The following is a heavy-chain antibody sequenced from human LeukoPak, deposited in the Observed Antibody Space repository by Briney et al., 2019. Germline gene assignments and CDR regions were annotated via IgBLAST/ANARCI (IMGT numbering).Heavy chain of an antibody. CDR1: GYTFTTYD. Sequence: GASVKVSCKASGYTFTTYDINWVRQATGQGLEWMGWINPNSGNTGYAQKFQGRVTFTRNTSISTVYMELSSLRSEDTAVYYCATTTGYGSGSYFDYWGQGTLVTVSS. CDR2: INPNSGNT. J-gene: IGHJ4*02. D-gene: IGHD3-10*01. CDR3: ATTTGYGSGSYFDY. V-gene: IGHV1-8*03.